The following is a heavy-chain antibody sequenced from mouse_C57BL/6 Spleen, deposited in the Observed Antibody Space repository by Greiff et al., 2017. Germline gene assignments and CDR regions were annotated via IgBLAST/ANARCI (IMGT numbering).Heavy chain of an antibody. CDR3: ASVTHYYGSSYRYFDY. Sequence: VQLQQSGPELVKPGASVKMSCKASGYTFTSYVMHWVKQKPGQGLEWIGYIYPYNDGTKYNEKFKGKATLTSDKSSSTAYMELSSLTSEDSAVYYCASVTHYYGSSYRYFDYWGQGTTLTVSS. CDR1: GYTFTSYV. D-gene: IGHD1-1*01. J-gene: IGHJ2*01. V-gene: IGHV1-14*01. CDR2: IYPYNDGT.